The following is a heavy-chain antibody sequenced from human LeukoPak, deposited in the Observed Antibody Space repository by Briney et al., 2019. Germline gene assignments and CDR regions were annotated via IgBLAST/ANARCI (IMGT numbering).Heavy chain of an antibody. CDR2: ISYDGSNK. CDR3: ASRSPHLGYYYGPPDY. V-gene: IGHV3-30-3*01. J-gene: IGHJ4*02. D-gene: IGHD3-10*01. Sequence: GGSLRLSCAASGFTFSSYWMSWVRQAPGKGLEWVAVISYDGSNKYYADSVKGRFTISRDNSKNTLYLQMNSLRAEDTAVYYCASRSPHLGYYYGPPDYWGQGTLVTVSS. CDR1: GFTFSSYW.